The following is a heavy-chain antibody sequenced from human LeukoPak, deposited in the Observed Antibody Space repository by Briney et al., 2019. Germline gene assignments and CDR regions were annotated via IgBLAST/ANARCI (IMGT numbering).Heavy chain of an antibody. CDR1: GFTFSSYW. V-gene: IGHV3-7*03. Sequence: GGSLRLSCEASGFTFSSYWMNWVRQAPGKGLEWVAYIKQDGSEKYYVDSVKGRFTISRDNARNSLYLQMNSLRDEDTAVYYCAIDLEYDSSGSSRGYCDYWGEGTLVSVSS. CDR3: AIDLEYDSSGSSRGYCDY. CDR2: IKQDGSEK. J-gene: IGHJ4*02. D-gene: IGHD3-22*01.